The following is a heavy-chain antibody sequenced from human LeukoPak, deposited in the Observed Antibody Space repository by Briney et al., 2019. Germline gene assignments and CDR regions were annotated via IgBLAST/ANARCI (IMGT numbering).Heavy chain of an antibody. Sequence: TSETLSLTCAVYGGSFSGYYWSWIRQPPGKGLEWIGEINHSGSTNYNPSLKSRVTISVDTSKNQFSLKLSSVTAADTAVYYCARELDSSGYHDAFDIWGQGTMVTVSS. J-gene: IGHJ3*02. D-gene: IGHD3-22*01. CDR1: GGSFSGYY. CDR2: INHSGST. V-gene: IGHV4-34*01. CDR3: ARELDSSGYHDAFDI.